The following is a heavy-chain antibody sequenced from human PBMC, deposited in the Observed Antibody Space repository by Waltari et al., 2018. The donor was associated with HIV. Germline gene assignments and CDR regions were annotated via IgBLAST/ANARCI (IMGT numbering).Heavy chain of an antibody. V-gene: IGHV3-48*02. CDR2: ISSNSSTI. CDR1: GFPFSYYA. J-gene: IGHJ4*02. D-gene: IGHD2-8*01. Sequence: EVQLVESGGGLVQPGGSMRLSFVASGFPFSYYAMNWGRQAPGKGLEWVSYISSNSSTIYHADSVKGRFTISRDNAKNSLYLQMNSLRDEDTAVYYCVRVGTSFDYWGQGTLVTVSS. CDR3: VRVGTSFDY.